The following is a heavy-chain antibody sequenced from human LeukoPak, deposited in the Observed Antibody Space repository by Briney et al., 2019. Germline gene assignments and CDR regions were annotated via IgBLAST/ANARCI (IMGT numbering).Heavy chain of an antibody. V-gene: IGHV3-30*02. CDR1: GFTFSSYG. D-gene: IGHD6-13*01. Sequence: GGSLRLSCAASGFTFSSYGMHWVRQAPGKGLEWVAFIRYDGSNKYYADSVKGRFTISRDNSKNTLYLQMNSLRAEDTAVYYCARVAVGAAAGTFDYWGQGTLVTVSS. CDR2: IRYDGSNK. CDR3: ARVAVGAAAGTFDY. J-gene: IGHJ4*02.